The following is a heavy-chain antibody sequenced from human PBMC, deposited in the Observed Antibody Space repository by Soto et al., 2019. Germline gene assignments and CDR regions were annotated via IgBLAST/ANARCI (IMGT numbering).Heavy chain of an antibody. CDR1: GYTFTSYG. CDR3: ARGRYGDY. CDR2: ISAHNGNT. Sequence: QVHLVQSGAEVKKPGASVKVSCKASGYTFTSYGITWVRQAPGQGREWMGWISAHNGNTDYAQKVQGRVIVTRDTSTSTAYMELRSLRSDATAVYYCARGRYGDYWGQGALVTVSS. J-gene: IGHJ4*02. D-gene: IGHD1-1*01. V-gene: IGHV1-18*01.